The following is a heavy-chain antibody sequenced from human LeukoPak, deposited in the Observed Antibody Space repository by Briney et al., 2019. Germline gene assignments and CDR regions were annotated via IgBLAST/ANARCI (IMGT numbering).Heavy chain of an antibody. Sequence: SVKVSCKAPGYTFTSYGISWVRQAPGQGLEWMGRIIPILGIANYAQKFQGRVTITADKSTSTAYMELSSLRSEDTAVYYCAKSGIAVAGFLDYWGQGTLVTVSS. V-gene: IGHV1-69*04. J-gene: IGHJ4*02. D-gene: IGHD6-19*01. CDR3: AKSGIAVAGFLDY. CDR1: GYTFTSYG. CDR2: IIPILGIA.